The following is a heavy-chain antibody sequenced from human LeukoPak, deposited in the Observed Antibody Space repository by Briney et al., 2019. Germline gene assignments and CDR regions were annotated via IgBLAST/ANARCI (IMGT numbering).Heavy chain of an antibody. J-gene: IGHJ4*02. Sequence: SETLSLTCTVSGGSINSRSYYWGWIRQPPGKGLEWIGSIYYSGSTYYNPSLKSRVTISVDTSKNQFSLKLSSVTAADTAVYYCARHGRDDYFDYWGQGTLVTVSS. CDR1: GGSINSRSYY. CDR3: ARHGRDDYFDY. CDR2: IYYSGST. V-gene: IGHV4-39*01.